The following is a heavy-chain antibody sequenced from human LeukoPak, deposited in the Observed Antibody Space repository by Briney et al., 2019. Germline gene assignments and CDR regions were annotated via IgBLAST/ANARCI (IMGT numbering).Heavy chain of an antibody. D-gene: IGHD3-22*01. Sequence: PGGSLRLSCAASGFTFSSYGMSWVRQAPGKGLEWVSAISGSGGSTYYADSVKGRFTISRDNSKNTLYLQMNSLRAEDTAVYYCAKHKSAIVVVITSRYFDYWGQGTLVTVSS. CDR1: GFTFSSYG. V-gene: IGHV3-23*01. CDR2: ISGSGGST. J-gene: IGHJ4*02. CDR3: AKHKSAIVVVITSRYFDY.